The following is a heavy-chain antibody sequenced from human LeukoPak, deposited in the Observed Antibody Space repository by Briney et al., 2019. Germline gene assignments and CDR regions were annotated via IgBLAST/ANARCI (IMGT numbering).Heavy chain of an antibody. CDR2: ISYDGSNK. V-gene: IGHV3-30-3*01. D-gene: IGHD2-2*01. CDR1: GFTFSSYA. Sequence: GGSLRLSCAASGFTFSSYAMHWVRQAPGKGLEWVAVISYDGSNKYYADSVKGRFTISRDNSKNTLYLQMNSLRAEDTAVYYCARGDVVVPAAMGFDYWGQGTLVTVS. CDR3: ARGDVVVPAAMGFDY. J-gene: IGHJ4*02.